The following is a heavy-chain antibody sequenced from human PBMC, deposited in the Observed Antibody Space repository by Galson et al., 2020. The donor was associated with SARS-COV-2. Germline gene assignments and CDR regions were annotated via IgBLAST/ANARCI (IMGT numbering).Heavy chain of an antibody. V-gene: IGHV5-51*01. Sequence: KPGESLKLSCTATGYTFTNNWIGWVRQMPGKGLEWMGIIYPGDSDTRYTQSFQGQVTISADRAIDTTYLQWSSLKASDTAIYYCARGRRLGGSGWPFDYWGQGTLVTVSS. CDR3: ARGRRLGGSGWPFDY. J-gene: IGHJ4*02. D-gene: IGHD6-19*01. CDR1: GYTFTNNW. CDR2: IYPGDSDT.